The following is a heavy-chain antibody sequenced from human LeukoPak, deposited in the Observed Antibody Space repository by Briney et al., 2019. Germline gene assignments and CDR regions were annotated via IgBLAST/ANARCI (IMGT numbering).Heavy chain of an antibody. CDR3: ARNLGTAGVYYGMDV. Sequence: ASVKVPSKASGYMFTSYGLSWVRQAPGQGLEWMGWISAYNGNTNYAQKVQGRVTMTTETSTRTAYMELGSLISDDTAVYYCARNLGTAGVYYGMDVWGQGTTVTVSS. CDR2: ISAYNGNT. D-gene: IGHD6-13*01. J-gene: IGHJ6*02. V-gene: IGHV1-18*01. CDR1: GYMFTSYG.